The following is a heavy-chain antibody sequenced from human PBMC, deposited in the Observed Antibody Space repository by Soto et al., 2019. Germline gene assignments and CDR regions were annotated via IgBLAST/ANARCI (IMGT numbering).Heavy chain of an antibody. V-gene: IGHV3-66*04. Sequence: EMQLVESGGGLVQPGGSLRLSCAASGFTVSGNYMGWVRQAPGKGLGWVSSIYTDGRTYYSDSVRGRFAISTDNSKDTLYLQMNNLRADDTAIYYCARHVGFYWYFDLWGRGTLVTVSS. D-gene: IGHD1-26*01. CDR1: GFTVSGNY. J-gene: IGHJ2*01. CDR3: ARHVGFYWYFDL. CDR2: IYTDGRT.